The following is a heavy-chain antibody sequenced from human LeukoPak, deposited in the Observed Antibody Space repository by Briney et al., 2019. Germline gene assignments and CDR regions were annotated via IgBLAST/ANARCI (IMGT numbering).Heavy chain of an antibody. CDR3: ARRGYTYGYQGYYYYYMDV. V-gene: IGHV4-34*01. Sequence: SETLSLTCAVYGGSFSGYYWSWIRQPPGKGLEWVGEINHSGSTNYNPSLKSRVTMSVDTSKNQFSLKLSSVTAADTAVYYCARRGYTYGYQGYYYYYMDVWDKGTTVSVSS. CDR1: GGSFSGYY. J-gene: IGHJ6*03. D-gene: IGHD5-18*01. CDR2: INHSGST.